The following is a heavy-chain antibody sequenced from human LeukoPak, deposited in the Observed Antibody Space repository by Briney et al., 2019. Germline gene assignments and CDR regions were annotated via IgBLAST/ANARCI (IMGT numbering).Heavy chain of an antibody. Sequence: SETLSLTCTVSGGSISSYYWSWIRQPPGKGLEWIGYIYYSGSTNYNPSLKSRVTISVDTSKNQFSPKLSSVTAADTAVYFCASYPRSISTPPFDYWGQGTLVTVSS. CDR3: ASYPRSISTPPFDY. J-gene: IGHJ4*02. CDR2: IYYSGST. D-gene: IGHD3-3*02. V-gene: IGHV4-59*01. CDR1: GGSISSYY.